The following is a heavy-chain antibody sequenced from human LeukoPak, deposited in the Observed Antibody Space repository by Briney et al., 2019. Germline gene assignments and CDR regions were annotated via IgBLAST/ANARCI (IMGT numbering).Heavy chain of an antibody. J-gene: IGHJ4*02. D-gene: IGHD5-12*01. CDR3: KGGYDWPFDY. Sequence: PGGSLRLSCAASGFTFSGYAMSWVRQAPGKGLEWIGSIYYSGSTYYNPSLKSRVTISVDTSKNQFSLKLSSVTAADTAVYYCKGGYDWPFDYWGQGTLVTVSS. CDR2: IYYSGST. V-gene: IGHV4-38-2*01. CDR1: GFTFSGYA.